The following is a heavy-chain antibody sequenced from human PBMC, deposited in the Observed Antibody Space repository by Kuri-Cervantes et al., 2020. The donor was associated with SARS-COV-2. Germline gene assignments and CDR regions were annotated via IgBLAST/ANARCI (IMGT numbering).Heavy chain of an antibody. Sequence: GESLKISCAASGFTVSSNYMSWVRQAPGKGLEWGSVIYSGGSTYYADSVKGRFTISRHNSKNTLYLQMNSLRAEDTAVYYCARGDSSSWLPPFDYWGQGTLVTVSS. CDR1: GFTVSSNY. D-gene: IGHD6-13*01. CDR2: IYSGGST. V-gene: IGHV3-53*04. J-gene: IGHJ4*02. CDR3: ARGDSSSWLPPFDY.